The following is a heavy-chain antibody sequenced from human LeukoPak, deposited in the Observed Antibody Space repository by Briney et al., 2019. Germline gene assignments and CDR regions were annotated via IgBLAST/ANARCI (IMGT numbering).Heavy chain of an antibody. CDR2: INHSGST. D-gene: IGHD3-22*01. V-gene: IGHV4-34*01. Sequence: SETLSLTCAVYGGSFSGYYWSWIRQPPGKGLEWIGEINHSGSTNYNPSLKSRVTISVDTPKNQFSLKLSSVTAADTAVYYCARARWYYDSSGYYYVDAFDIWGQGTMVTVSS. J-gene: IGHJ3*02. CDR3: ARARWYYDSSGYYYVDAFDI. CDR1: GGSFSGYY.